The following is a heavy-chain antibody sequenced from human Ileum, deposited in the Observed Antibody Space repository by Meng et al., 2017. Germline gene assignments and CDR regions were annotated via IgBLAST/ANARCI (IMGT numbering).Heavy chain of an antibody. D-gene: IGHD1-1*01. CDR3: AREGAYNGGDY. CDR1: GYTFTTYG. V-gene: IGHV1-18*01. Sequence: VQLVQSGAEVKKPGAPVKVSCKASGYTFTTYGISWVRQAPGQGLEWMGWMNTDKGNTNYAQKFQGRVTMTRDTSTSTAYMELRSLRSDDTAVYYCAREGAYNGGDYWGQGTLVTVSS. CDR2: MNTDKGNT. J-gene: IGHJ4*02.